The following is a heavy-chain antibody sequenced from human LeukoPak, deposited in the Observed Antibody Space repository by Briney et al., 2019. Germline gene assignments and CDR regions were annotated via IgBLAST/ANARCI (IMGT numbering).Heavy chain of an antibody. J-gene: IGHJ3*02. Sequence: GGSLRLSRAASGFTFSDYYMSRIRQAPGKGLEWVSYISSSGSTIYYADSVKGRFTISRDNAKNSLYLQMNSLRAEDTAVYYCARDSLRFLEWPHDAFDIWGQGTMVTVSS. D-gene: IGHD3-3*01. V-gene: IGHV3-11*01. CDR1: GFTFSDYY. CDR2: ISSSGSTI. CDR3: ARDSLRFLEWPHDAFDI.